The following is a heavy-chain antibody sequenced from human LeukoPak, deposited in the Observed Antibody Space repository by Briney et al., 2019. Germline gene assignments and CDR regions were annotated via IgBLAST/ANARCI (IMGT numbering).Heavy chain of an antibody. CDR1: GFTFSSYE. CDR2: ISGSGRTI. J-gene: IGHJ4*02. V-gene: IGHV3-48*03. CDR3: ARLDASGLDY. D-gene: IGHD6-19*01. Sequence: GGSLRLSCAASGFTFSSYEMNWVRQAPGKGLEWVSYISGSGRTIYYANSVKGRFTISRDNTKNSLYLQMNSLRADDTAVYYCARLDASGLDYWGQGTLVTVSS.